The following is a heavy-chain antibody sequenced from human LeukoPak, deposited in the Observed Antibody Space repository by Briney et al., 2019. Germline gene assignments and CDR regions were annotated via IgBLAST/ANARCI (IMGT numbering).Heavy chain of an antibody. CDR1: GGSISSYY. CDR3: ARGLRYYYDSSGYFGASGFYYFDY. Sequence: SETLSLTCTVSGGSISSYYWSWIRQPPGKGLEWIGEINHSGSTNYNPSLKSRVTISVDTSKNQFSLKLSSVTAADTAVYYCARGLRYYYDSSGYFGASGFYYFDYWGQGTLVTVSS. V-gene: IGHV4-34*01. J-gene: IGHJ4*02. CDR2: INHSGST. D-gene: IGHD3-22*01.